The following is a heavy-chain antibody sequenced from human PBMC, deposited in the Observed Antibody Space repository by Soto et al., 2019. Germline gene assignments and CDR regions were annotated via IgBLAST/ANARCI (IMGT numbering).Heavy chain of an antibody. CDR1: GFTFSSYA. CDR3: ARYSGYDYWSYYYYYGMDV. Sequence: QVQLVESGGGVVQPGRSLRLSCAASGFTFSSYAMHWARQAPGKGLEWVAVISYDGSNKYYADSVKGRFTISRDNSKNTLYLQMNSLRAEDTAVYYCARYSGYDYWSYYYYYGMDVWGQGTTVTVSS. CDR2: ISYDGSNK. V-gene: IGHV3-30-3*01. J-gene: IGHJ6*02. D-gene: IGHD5-12*01.